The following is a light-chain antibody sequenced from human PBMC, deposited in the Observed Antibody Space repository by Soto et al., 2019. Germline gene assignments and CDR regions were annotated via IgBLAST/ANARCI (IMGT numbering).Light chain of an antibody. J-gene: IGLJ1*01. CDR1: SSDVGGYNY. CDR3: CSYAGTSYV. V-gene: IGLV2-11*01. Sequence: QSALTQPPSVSGSPGQSVAISCTGTSSDVGGYNYVSWYQQHPGKAPKFMIYDVTKRPSGVPDRFSGSKSGNTASLTISGLQAEDEADYYCCSYAGTSYVFGTGTQLTVL. CDR2: DVT.